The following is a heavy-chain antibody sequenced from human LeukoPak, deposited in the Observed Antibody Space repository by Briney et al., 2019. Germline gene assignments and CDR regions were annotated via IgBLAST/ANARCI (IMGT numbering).Heavy chain of an antibody. Sequence: PGGSLRLSCAASGFTFSSYAMSWVRQAPGKGLEWVSTISGSGGSTYYADSVKGRFTISRDNSKNTLYLQMSSPRAADTAVYYCAKDPSGHYYLDGWGKETLVTVPS. D-gene: IGHD3-10*01. CDR3: AKDPSGHYYLDG. V-gene: IGHV3-23*01. J-gene: IGHJ4*02. CDR2: ISGSGGST. CDR1: GFTFSSYA.